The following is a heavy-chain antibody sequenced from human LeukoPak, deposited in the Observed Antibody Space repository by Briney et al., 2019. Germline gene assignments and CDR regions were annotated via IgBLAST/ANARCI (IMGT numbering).Heavy chain of an antibody. J-gene: IGHJ5*02. CDR1: GGSFSGYY. CDR2: INHSGST. Sequence: SEALSLTCAVYGGSFSGYYWSWIRQPPGKGLEWIGEINHSGSTNYNPSLKSRVTISVDTSKNQFSLKLSSVTAADTAVYYCAGAEYYYGSGKVDPWGQGTLVTVSS. CDR3: AGAEYYYGSGKVDP. V-gene: IGHV4-34*01. D-gene: IGHD3-10*01.